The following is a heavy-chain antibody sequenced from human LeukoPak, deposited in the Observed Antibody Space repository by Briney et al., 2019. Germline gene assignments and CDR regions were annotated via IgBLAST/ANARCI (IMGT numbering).Heavy chain of an antibody. CDR2: IYYSGST. CDR3: ARARYSGYDLDAGAAFDI. Sequence: SETLSLTCTVSGGSISSHYWSWIRQPPGKGLEWIGYIYYSGSTNYNPSLKSRVTISVDTSKNQFSLKLSSVTAADTAVYYCARARYSGYDLDAGAAFDIWGQGTMVTVSS. J-gene: IGHJ3*02. V-gene: IGHV4-59*11. CDR1: GGSISSHY. D-gene: IGHD5-12*01.